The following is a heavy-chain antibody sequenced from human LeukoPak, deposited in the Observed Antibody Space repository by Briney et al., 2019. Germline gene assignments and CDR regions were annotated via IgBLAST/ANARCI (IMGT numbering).Heavy chain of an antibody. V-gene: IGHV3-21*04. CDR2: ITGSSTYI. D-gene: IGHD6-19*01. CDR3: AKGFGYNSGWGYRFTY. J-gene: IGHJ4*02. Sequence: PGGSLRLSCAVSGFTFSSYTMNWVRQAPGKGLEWVSSITGSSTYIYYADSVKGRFTISRDNSKNTLYLQMSSLRAEDTAVYYCAKGFGYNSGWGYRFTYWGQGTLVTVSS. CDR1: GFTFSSYT.